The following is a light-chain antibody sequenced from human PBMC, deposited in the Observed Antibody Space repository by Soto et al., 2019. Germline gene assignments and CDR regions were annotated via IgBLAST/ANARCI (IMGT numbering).Light chain of an antibody. CDR3: QHYNNWPIT. Sequence: ERVMTQSPATLSLSPVERATLSCMASQSVSTKLAWYQQKPGQAPRLLIYDASSRATGIPTRFSGSGSGTEFTLTISSLQSEDFAIYFCQHYNNWPITFGQGTRLEIK. CDR1: QSVSTK. J-gene: IGKJ5*01. CDR2: DAS. V-gene: IGKV3D-15*01.